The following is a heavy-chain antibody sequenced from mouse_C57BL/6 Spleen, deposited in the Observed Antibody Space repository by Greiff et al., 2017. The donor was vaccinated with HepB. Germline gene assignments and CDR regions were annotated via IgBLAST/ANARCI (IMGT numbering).Heavy chain of an antibody. J-gene: IGHJ3*01. Sequence: QVQLKQSGAELAKPGASVKLSCKASGYTFTSYWMHWVKQRPGQGLEWIGYINPSSGYTKYNQKFKDKATLTADKSSSTAYMQLSSLTYEDSAVYYCAKIPSNWDGAYWGQGTLVTVSA. V-gene: IGHV1-7*01. CDR1: GYTFTSYW. CDR2: INPSSGYT. D-gene: IGHD4-1*01. CDR3: AKIPSNWDGAY.